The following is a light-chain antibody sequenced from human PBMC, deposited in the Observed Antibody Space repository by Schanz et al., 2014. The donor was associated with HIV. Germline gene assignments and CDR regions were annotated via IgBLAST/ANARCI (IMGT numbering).Light chain of an antibody. Sequence: EIVLTQSPGTLSLSPGERGTLSCRASQSVRSNYLAWYQQKPGQAPRLLIYGASSRATGIPDRFSGSGSGTDFTLTISRLEPEDCAVYYCQQYGSSGTFGPGTKVHIQ. CDR3: QQYGSSGT. CDR2: GAS. CDR1: QSVRSNY. J-gene: IGKJ3*01. V-gene: IGKV3-20*01.